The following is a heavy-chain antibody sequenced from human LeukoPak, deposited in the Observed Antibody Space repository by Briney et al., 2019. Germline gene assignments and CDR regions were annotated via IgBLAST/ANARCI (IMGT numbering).Heavy chain of an antibody. V-gene: IGHV3-7*01. CDR1: GFTFSDYW. Sequence: GSLRLSXAASGFTFSDYWMSWVRQAPGKGLEWVANIKQYGSEKYYVDSVKGRFTISRDNAKNSLYLQMNSLRAEDTAMYYCASALPADHFDYWGQGILVTVSS. CDR3: ASALPADHFDY. J-gene: IGHJ4*02. CDR2: IKQYGSEK.